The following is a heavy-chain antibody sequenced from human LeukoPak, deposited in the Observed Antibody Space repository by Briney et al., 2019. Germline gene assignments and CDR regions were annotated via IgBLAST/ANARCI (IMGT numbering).Heavy chain of an antibody. J-gene: IGHJ4*02. CDR2: ISWNSGSI. D-gene: IGHD4-17*01. Sequence: PGRSLRLSCAASGFTFDDYAMHWVRQAPGKGLEWVSGISWNSGSIGYADSVKGRFTISRDNAKNSLYLQMNSLRAEDTALYYCAKVDGDDFDYWGQGTLVTVSS. CDR3: AKVDGDDFDY. V-gene: IGHV3-9*01. CDR1: GFTFDDYA.